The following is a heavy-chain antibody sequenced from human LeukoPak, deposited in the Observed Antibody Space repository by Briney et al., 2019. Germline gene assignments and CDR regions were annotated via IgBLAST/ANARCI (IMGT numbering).Heavy chain of an antibody. CDR1: GFTFSDYY. CDR3: ARCETPNNYHYYGMDV. J-gene: IGHJ6*02. Sequence: PGGSLRLSCAASGFTFSDYYMSWLRQAPGKGLEGVSYISYSSSYTNYADSVKGRFTISRDNAKNSLYLQMNSLRAEDTAVYYFARCETPNNYHYYGMDVWGQGTTVTVSS. CDR2: ISYSSSYT. V-gene: IGHV3-11*03. D-gene: IGHD2-15*01.